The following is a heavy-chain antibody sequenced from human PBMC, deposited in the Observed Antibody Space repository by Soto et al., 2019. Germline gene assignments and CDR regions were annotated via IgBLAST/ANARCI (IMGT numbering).Heavy chain of an antibody. CDR1: GGTFTTYD. D-gene: IGHD6-19*01. Sequence: QVQLVQSGAEVRKPGSSVKVSCKASGGTFTTYDISWVRQAPGQGLEWMGGIIPLFDATKYAQKFQGSVTITADKSTGTAYMELSSLRSEDTAMYYCARDRSSSWYNGTFDFDSWGQGTLVTVSS. CDR3: ARDRSSSWYNGTFDFDS. J-gene: IGHJ4*02. CDR2: IIPLFDAT. V-gene: IGHV1-69*06.